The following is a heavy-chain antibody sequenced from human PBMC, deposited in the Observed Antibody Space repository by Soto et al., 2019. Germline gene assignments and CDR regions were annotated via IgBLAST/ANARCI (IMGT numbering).Heavy chain of an antibody. D-gene: IGHD6-13*01. CDR3: TAPAAAVPLVYYYYYYMDV. CDR1: GFTFSNAW. CDR2: IKSKTDGGTT. V-gene: IGHV3-15*01. Sequence: GGSLRLSCAASGFTFSNAWMSWVRQAPGKGLEWVGRIKSKTDGGTTDYAAPVKGRFTISRDDSKNTLYLQMNSLKTEDTAVYYCTAPAAAVPLVYYYYYYMDVWGKGTTVTVSS. J-gene: IGHJ6*03.